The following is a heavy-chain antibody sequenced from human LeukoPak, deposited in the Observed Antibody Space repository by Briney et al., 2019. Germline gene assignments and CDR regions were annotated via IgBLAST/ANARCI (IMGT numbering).Heavy chain of an antibody. CDR2: ISGSGGST. V-gene: IGHV3-23*01. CDR1: GFTFSSYA. J-gene: IGHJ6*02. CDR3: ATGPIVVVITTAGVSGMDV. Sequence: PGGSLRLSCAASGFTFSSYAMSWVRQAPGKGLEWVSAISGSGGSTYYADSVKGRFTISRDNSKNTLYLQMNSLRAEDTAVYYCATGPIVVVITTAGVSGMDVWGQGTTVTVSS. D-gene: IGHD3-22*01.